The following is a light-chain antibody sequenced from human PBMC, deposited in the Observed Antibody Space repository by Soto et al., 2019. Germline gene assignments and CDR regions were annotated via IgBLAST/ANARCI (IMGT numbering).Light chain of an antibody. CDR1: QSISSW. CDR2: DAS. J-gene: IGKJ1*01. V-gene: IGKV1-5*01. CDR3: QQYSSYWT. Sequence: GGTVPINCRASQSISSWLAWYQQKPGKAPKFLIYDASNLESGVPSRFSGSGSGTEFTLTSSSLPPDDSPTYYGQQYSSYWTFGQGTKVDIK.